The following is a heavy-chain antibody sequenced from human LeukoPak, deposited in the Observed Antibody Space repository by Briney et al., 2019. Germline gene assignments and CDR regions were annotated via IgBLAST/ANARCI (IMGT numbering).Heavy chain of an antibody. CDR3: ARGSETDFWSGYADY. Sequence: PGRSLRLSCAASGFTFSSYAMHWVRQAPGKGLEWVAVISYDGSNKYYADSVRGRFTSSRDHSKNTLYLQMNSLRAEDMAVYYCARGSETDFWSGYADYWGQGTLVTVSS. J-gene: IGHJ4*02. CDR2: ISYDGSNK. CDR1: GFTFSSYA. D-gene: IGHD3-3*01. V-gene: IGHV3-30*01.